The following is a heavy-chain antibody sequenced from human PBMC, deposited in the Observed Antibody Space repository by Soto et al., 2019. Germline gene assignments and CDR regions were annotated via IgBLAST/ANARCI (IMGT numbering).Heavy chain of an antibody. CDR2: IYSTDKT. V-gene: IGHV4-39*07. CDR1: GDSITRSYYY. Sequence: ETLSLTCTVSGDSITRSYYYWVWIRQPPGKGLEWIATIYSTDKTYYNPSLLSRVTISVDTSKNQFSLKLTSVTAADTAVYYCARDKITGLFDYWGQGTLVTVSS. J-gene: IGHJ4*02. D-gene: IGHD2-8*02. CDR3: ARDKITGLFDY.